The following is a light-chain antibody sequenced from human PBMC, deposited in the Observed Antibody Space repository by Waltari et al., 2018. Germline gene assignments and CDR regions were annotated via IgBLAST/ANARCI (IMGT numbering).Light chain of an antibody. J-gene: IGKJ4*01. CDR1: RDISNW. Sequence: DIQMTQSPSFVSASVGDAVTISCRASRDISNWLAWFQQKPGKAPKLLLFGATTLQSGVPSRFSGTGSGTHFTLTISSLQPEDFATYYCQQANTFPRTFGGGTRVEIK. V-gene: IGKV1-12*01. CDR2: GAT. CDR3: QQANTFPRT.